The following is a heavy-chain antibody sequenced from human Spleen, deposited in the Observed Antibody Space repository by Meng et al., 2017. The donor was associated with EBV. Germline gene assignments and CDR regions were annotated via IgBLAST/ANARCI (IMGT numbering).Heavy chain of an antibody. Sequence: QVQLVQSGAEVKKPGXSVKVSCKASGYTFTSYAMHWVRQAPGQRLEWMGWIDGGNGNTKYSQNIQGRVTITRDTSASTAYMELSSLRSEDTAVYYCARVDSRTGFDYWGQGTLVTVSS. CDR1: GYTFTSYA. CDR3: ARVDSRTGFDY. CDR2: IDGGNGNT. D-gene: IGHD7-27*01. J-gene: IGHJ4*02. V-gene: IGHV1-3*01.